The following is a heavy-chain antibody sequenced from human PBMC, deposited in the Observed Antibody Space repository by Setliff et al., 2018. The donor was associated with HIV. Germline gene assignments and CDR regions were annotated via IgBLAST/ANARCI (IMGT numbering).Heavy chain of an antibody. CDR2: SSAYNGNT. J-gene: IGHJ3*02. D-gene: IGHD3-10*01. CDR1: GYTFTTYG. CDR3: ARAPKRVYYYGSGTYLHDAFDI. V-gene: IGHV1-18*01. Sequence: ASVKVSCKASGYTFTTYGINWVRQAPGQGLEWMGWSSAYNGNTNYAQKLQGRVTMTTDTSTSTAYMELRNLRSDDTAVYYCARAPKRVYYYGSGTYLHDAFDIWGQGTMVTVSS.